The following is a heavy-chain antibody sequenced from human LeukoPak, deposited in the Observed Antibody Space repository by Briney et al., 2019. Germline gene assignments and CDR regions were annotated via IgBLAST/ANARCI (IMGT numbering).Heavy chain of an antibody. CDR3: ARDYSDSSGYYYLRY. Sequence: GGSLRLSCAGSGFTFSSYSMNWVRQAPGNGLEWVSSISSSNSYIYYADSVKGRFTISRDNAKNSLYLQMNSLRAEDTAVYYCARDYSDSSGYYYLRYWGQGTLVTVS. CDR2: ISSSNSYI. CDR1: GFTFSSYS. J-gene: IGHJ4*02. D-gene: IGHD3-22*01. V-gene: IGHV3-21*01.